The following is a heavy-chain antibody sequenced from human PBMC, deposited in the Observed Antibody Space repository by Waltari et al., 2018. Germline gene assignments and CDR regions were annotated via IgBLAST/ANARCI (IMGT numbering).Heavy chain of an antibody. J-gene: IGHJ4*02. CDR2: INPNSEST. CDR3: ARDGSFDF. V-gene: IGHV1-2*02. CDR1: GYPFTDYY. Sequence: QVQLVQSVAAVQTPGAYVKVSCKAFGYPFTDYYMQWVRQAPGQGLEWMGWINPNSESTKYAQKFQGRVTLTRDTSINTVYMELSSLRSDDTALYYCARDGSFDFWGQGTLVTVSS.